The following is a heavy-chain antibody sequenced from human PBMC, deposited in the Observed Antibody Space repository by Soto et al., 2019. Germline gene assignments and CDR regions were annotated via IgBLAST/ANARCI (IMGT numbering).Heavy chain of an antibody. CDR3: ARALLDSSGWEPPYYYYYYGMDV. D-gene: IGHD6-19*01. CDR1: GGTFSSYT. J-gene: IGHJ6*02. CDR2: IIPILGIA. Sequence: QVQLVQSGAEVKKPGSSVKVSCKASGGTFSSYTISWVRQAPGQGLEWMGRIIPILGIANYAQKFQGRVTITADKSTSTAYMELSSLRSEDTAVYYCARALLDSSGWEPPYYYYYYGMDVWGQGTTVTVSS. V-gene: IGHV1-69*02.